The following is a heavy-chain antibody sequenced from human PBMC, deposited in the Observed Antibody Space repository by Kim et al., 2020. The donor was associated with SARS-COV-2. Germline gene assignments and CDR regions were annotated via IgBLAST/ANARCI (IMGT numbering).Heavy chain of an antibody. CDR2: INNGGNP. J-gene: IGHJ4*02. CDR1: GFTFSSRA. CDR3: AKDHPSSVWPAFDS. D-gene: IGHD6-19*01. Sequence: GGSLRLSCVASGFTFSSRAMSWVRQTPGKALEWVASINNGGNPYYADSVKGRFTVSRDIAKATLYLQMNSLRAEDTALYYCAKDHPSSVWPAFDSWGQGTPVTVSS. V-gene: IGHV3-23*01.